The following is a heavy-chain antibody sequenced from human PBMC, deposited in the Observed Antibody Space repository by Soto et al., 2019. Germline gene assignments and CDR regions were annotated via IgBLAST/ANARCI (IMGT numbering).Heavy chain of an antibody. V-gene: IGHV5-51*01. CDR3: ARIIGYCRNNDCSWTFDI. J-gene: IGHJ3*02. CDR2: FYPGDSTS. D-gene: IGHD2-2*03. Sequence: LGESLKISCKTSGYSFISYWVAWVRQKPGKGLEWMGTFYPGDSTSTYSPSFQGQVTISVDQFISTAYLHLSSLKAADTAKYYCARIIGYCRNNDCSWTFDIWGQGTTVTVSS. CDR1: GYSFISYW.